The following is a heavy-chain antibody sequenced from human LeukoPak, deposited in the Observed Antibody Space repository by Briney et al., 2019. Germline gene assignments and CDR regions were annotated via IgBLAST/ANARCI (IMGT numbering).Heavy chain of an antibody. D-gene: IGHD3-10*01. J-gene: IGHJ4*02. CDR2: IWYDGSNK. V-gene: IGHV3-30*02. CDR3: AKGNVLLWFGELLWDYFDY. Sequence: GGSLRLSCAASGFTFSSYGMHWVRQAPGKGLEWVAVIWYDGSNKYYADSVKGRFTISRDNSKNTLYLQMNSLRAEDTAVYYCAKGNVLLWFGELLWDYFDYWGQGTLVTVSS. CDR1: GFTFSSYG.